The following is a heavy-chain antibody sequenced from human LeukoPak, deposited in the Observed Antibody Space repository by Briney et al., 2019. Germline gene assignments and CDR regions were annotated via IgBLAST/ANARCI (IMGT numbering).Heavy chain of an antibody. J-gene: IGHJ4*02. CDR3: ARDARVQKWFGEVIMTTTYYFDD. D-gene: IGHD3-10*01. Sequence: SETLSLTCTVSGYSISSGYYWGWIRQPPGKGLEWIGEINHSGSTNYNPSFKSRVTMSVDMSKNQFSLKLTSVTAADTAVYYCARDARVQKWFGEVIMTTTYYFDDWGQGTLVTVSS. V-gene: IGHV4-38-2*02. CDR1: GYSISSGYY. CDR2: INHSGST.